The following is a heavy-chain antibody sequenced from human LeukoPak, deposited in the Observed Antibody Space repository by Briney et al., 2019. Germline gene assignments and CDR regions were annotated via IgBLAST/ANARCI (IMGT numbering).Heavy chain of an antibody. Sequence: GGSLRLSCEASGFTFSSYWMSWVRRAPGKGLEWVANINEDGSEKYYVESVKGRFTISRDNAKNSLYLQMDSLRAEDTAVYYCARDGPHYDFWSGPAYWGQGTLVTVSS. V-gene: IGHV3-7*05. CDR1: GFTFSSYW. CDR2: INEDGSEK. D-gene: IGHD3-3*01. J-gene: IGHJ4*02. CDR3: ARDGPHYDFWSGPAY.